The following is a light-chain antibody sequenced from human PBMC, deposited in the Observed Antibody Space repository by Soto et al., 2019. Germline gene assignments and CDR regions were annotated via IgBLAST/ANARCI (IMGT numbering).Light chain of an antibody. Sequence: QSALTQPASVSGSLGQSITSSCTGTSSDIVDYKYVSWYQQHPGKAPKLIIFEVSNRPSGVSDRFSGSNSGNTASLTISGLQAEDEADYYCTSYSRYRVLVFGGGTKLTVL. V-gene: IGLV2-14*01. CDR3: TSYSRYRVLV. CDR2: EVS. J-gene: IGLJ3*02. CDR1: SSDIVDYKY.